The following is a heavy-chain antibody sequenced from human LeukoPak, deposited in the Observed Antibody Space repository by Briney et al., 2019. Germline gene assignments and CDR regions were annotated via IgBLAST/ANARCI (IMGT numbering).Heavy chain of an antibody. CDR2: ISGSGGST. D-gene: IGHD4-17*01. Sequence: PGGSLRLSCAASGFTFSSYAMSWVRQAPGKGREWVSAISGSGGSTYYADSVKGRFTISRDNSKNTLYLQMNRLRAEDTAVYYCAKERGDYGDFYDYWGQGTLVTVSS. CDR1: GFTFSSYA. CDR3: AKERGDYGDFYDY. V-gene: IGHV3-23*01. J-gene: IGHJ4*02.